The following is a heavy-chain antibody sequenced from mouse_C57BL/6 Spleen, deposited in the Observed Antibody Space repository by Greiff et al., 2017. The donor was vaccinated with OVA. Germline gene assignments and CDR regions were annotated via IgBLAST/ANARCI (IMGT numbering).Heavy chain of an antibody. J-gene: IGHJ4*01. V-gene: IGHV1-64*01. Sequence: QVQLQQPGAELVKPGASVKLSCKASGYTFTSYWMHWVKQRPGQGLEWIGMIHPNSGSTNYNEKFKSKATLTVDKSSSTAYMQLSSLTSEDSAVYYCARDGSSYVRAMDYWGQGTSVTVSS. CDR3: ARDGSSYVRAMDY. CDR1: GYTFTSYW. D-gene: IGHD1-1*01. CDR2: IHPNSGST.